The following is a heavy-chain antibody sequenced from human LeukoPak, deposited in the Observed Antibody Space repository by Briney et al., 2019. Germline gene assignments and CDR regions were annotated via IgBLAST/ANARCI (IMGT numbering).Heavy chain of an antibody. Sequence: GGSLRLSCAASGFTFDDYAMHWVRQAPGKGLEWVSPISGSGAATYYADSVKGRFTISRENSKNTLYLQMSTLRAEDTATYYCAKGQERTRIAARPSALDFWGQGTLVTVSS. CDR1: GFTFDDYA. D-gene: IGHD6-6*01. CDR3: AKGQERTRIAARPSALDF. CDR2: ISGSGAAT. V-gene: IGHV3-23*01. J-gene: IGHJ4*02.